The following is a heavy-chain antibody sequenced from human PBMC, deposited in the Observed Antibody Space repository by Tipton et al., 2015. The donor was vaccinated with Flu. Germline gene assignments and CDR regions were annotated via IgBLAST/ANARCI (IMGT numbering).Heavy chain of an antibody. CDR2: IKQDGSEK. J-gene: IGHJ3*02. Sequence: SLRLSCAASGFTFSSYWMSWVRQAPGKGLEWVANIKQDGSEKYYVDSVKGRFTISRDNAKNSLYLQMNSLRAEDTAVYYCAGDGPDIVLADAFYIWGQGTMVTVSS. V-gene: IGHV3-7*01. D-gene: IGHD2-2*01. CDR3: AGDGPDIVLADAFYI. CDR1: GFTFSSYW.